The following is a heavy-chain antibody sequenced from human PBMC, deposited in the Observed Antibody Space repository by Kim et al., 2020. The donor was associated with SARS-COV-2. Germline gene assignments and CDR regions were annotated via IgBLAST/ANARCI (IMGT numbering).Heavy chain of an antibody. CDR2: IHQSGST. D-gene: IGHD2-2*02. CDR3: ARGRAGVVPAPILGIGPHYDYFIMDV. J-gene: IGHJ6*02. V-gene: IGHV4-34*01. CDR1: GGSFSGHY. Sequence: SETLSLTCAVYGGSFSGHYWSWIRQPPGKGLEWIGEIHQSGSTNYNPSLKSRVTISIDTSKNQFSLKLSSVTAADTGFYCCARGRAGVVPAPILGIGPHYDYFIMDVWGHGTTVTVSS.